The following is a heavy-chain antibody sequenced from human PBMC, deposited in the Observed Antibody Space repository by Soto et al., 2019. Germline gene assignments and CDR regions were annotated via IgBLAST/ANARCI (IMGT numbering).Heavy chain of an antibody. D-gene: IGHD2-2*01. Sequence: SETLSLTCTVSGGSISGYYWSWVRQPAGKGLEWVGRIYSDGTTNYSPSLKSRVTMSLDTSKDQFSLHLNSVTAADTAVYYCSGVGCSNSKCYTRGMDVWGQGTTVTVSS. V-gene: IGHV4-4*07. J-gene: IGHJ6*02. CDR2: IYSDGTT. CDR3: SGVGCSNSKCYTRGMDV. CDR1: GGSISGYY.